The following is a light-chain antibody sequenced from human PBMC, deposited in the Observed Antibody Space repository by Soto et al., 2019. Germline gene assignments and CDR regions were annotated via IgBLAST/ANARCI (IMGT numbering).Light chain of an antibody. J-gene: IGKJ1*01. V-gene: IGKV3-15*01. Sequence: EIVRTQSPATLSVSPGERATLSCRASQSGSSNLAWYQQKPGQAPRLLIYGASPMATGIPARFSGSGSGTEFTLTISSLQSEDFAVYYCQQYNNWGTLGQGTKVEIK. CDR1: QSGSSN. CDR3: QQYNNWGT. CDR2: GAS.